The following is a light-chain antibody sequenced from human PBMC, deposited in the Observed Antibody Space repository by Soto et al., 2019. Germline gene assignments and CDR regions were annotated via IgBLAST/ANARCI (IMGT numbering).Light chain of an antibody. CDR2: TTS. J-gene: IGKJ3*01. CDR3: QQCGGSPLFS. Sequence: TLSCTASESVTSSCLAWYQRKPGQAPRLLIHTTSTRATDIPDRFSGSGSGTDFTLTISRLEPGDFAVYYCQQCGGSPLFSFGPGTKLDIK. CDR1: ESVTSSC. V-gene: IGKV3-20*01.